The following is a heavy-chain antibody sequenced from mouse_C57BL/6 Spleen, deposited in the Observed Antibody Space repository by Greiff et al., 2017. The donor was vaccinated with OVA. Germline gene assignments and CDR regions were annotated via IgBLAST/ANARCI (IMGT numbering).Heavy chain of an antibody. J-gene: IGHJ1*03. D-gene: IGHD1-1*01. Sequence: DVKLVESGGGLVKPGGSLKLSCAASGFTFSDYGMHWVRQAPEKGLEWVAYISSGSSTIYYADTVKGRYTISRDNAKNTLFLQMTSLRSEDTAMYYCARQDYGSSYRYFDVWGTGTTVTVSS. CDR2: ISSGSSTI. V-gene: IGHV5-17*01. CDR1: GFTFSDYG. CDR3: ARQDYGSSYRYFDV.